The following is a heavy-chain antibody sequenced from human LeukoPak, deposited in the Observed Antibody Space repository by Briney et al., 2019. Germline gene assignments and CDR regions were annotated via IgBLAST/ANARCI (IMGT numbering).Heavy chain of an antibody. CDR2: ISWNSGSI. V-gene: IGHV3-9*01. Sequence: GGSLRLSCAASGFTFDDYAMHWVRQAPGKGLEWVSGISWNSGSIGYADSVKGRFTISRDNAKNSLYLQMNSLRAEDTALYYCAKDPNYDILTGSNFDYWGQGTLVTVSS. CDR3: AKDPNYDILTGSNFDY. J-gene: IGHJ4*02. CDR1: GFTFDDYA. D-gene: IGHD3-9*01.